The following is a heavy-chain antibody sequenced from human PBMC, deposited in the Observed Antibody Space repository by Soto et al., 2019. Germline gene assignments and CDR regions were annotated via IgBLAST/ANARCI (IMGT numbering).Heavy chain of an antibody. J-gene: IGHJ4*02. Sequence: QLQLQESGPGLVKPSETLSLTCTVSGGSISSSSYYWGWIRQPPGKGLEWIGSIYYSGSTYYNPSLKSRVPTSVDTSKNQFSLKLSSVTAADTAVYYCARRGYYYDSSGYPSVWYWGQGTLVTVSS. CDR3: ARRGYYYDSSGYPSVWY. D-gene: IGHD3-22*01. CDR1: GGSISSSSYY. V-gene: IGHV4-39*01. CDR2: IYYSGST.